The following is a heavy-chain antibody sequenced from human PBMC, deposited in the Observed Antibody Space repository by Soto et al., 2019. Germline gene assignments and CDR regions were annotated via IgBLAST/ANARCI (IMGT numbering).Heavy chain of an antibody. V-gene: IGHV3-74*01. CDR2: INSDGSST. CDR3: ASTPHCSSTSCPQENNWFDP. Sequence: GGSLRLSCAASGFTFSSYWMHWVRQAPGKGLVWVSRINSDGSSTSYADSVKGRFTISRDNAKNTLYLQMNSLRAEDTAVYYCASTPHCSSTSCPQENNWFDPWGQGTLVTVSS. J-gene: IGHJ5*02. CDR1: GFTFSSYW. D-gene: IGHD2-2*01.